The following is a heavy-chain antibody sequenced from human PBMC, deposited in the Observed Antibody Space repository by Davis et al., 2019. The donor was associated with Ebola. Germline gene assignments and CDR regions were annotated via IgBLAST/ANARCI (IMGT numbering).Heavy chain of an antibody. V-gene: IGHV4-59*08. Sequence: PGGSLRLSCTVSGGSISSYYWSWIRQPPGKGLEWIGYIYYSGSTNYNPSLKSRVTISVDTSKNQFSLKLSSVTAADTAVYYCARQVRFLEWSYHDAFDIWGQGTMVTVSS. J-gene: IGHJ3*02. D-gene: IGHD3-3*01. CDR3: ARQVRFLEWSYHDAFDI. CDR2: IYYSGST. CDR1: GGSISSYY.